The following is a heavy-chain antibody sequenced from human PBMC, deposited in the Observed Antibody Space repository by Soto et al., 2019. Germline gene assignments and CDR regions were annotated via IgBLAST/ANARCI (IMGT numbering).Heavy chain of an antibody. D-gene: IGHD6-13*01. J-gene: IGHJ4*02. CDR3: ANAYSSSWHNFNY. V-gene: IGHV3-53*05. Sequence: GGSLRLSCAASGFTVSSNYMSWVRQAPGKGLEWVSVIYSGGSSKYYADSVKGRFTISRDNSKDTLFLQMDSLRPDDTAIYYCANAYSSSWHNFNYWGQGTLVTVSS. CDR1: GFTVSSNY. CDR2: IYSGGSSK.